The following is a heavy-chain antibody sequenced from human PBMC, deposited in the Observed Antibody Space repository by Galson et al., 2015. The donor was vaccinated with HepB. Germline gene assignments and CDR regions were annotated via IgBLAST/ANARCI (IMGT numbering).Heavy chain of an antibody. CDR1: GFTFSSYG. J-gene: IGHJ4*02. CDR3: AKGTPGVVIRFDY. D-gene: IGHD3-3*01. Sequence: SLRLSCAASGFTFSSYGMHWVRQAPGKGLEWVAVISYDGSNKYYADSVKGRFTISRDNSKNTLYLQMNSLRAEDTAVYYCAKGTPGVVIRFDYWGQGTLVTVSS. CDR2: ISYDGSNK. V-gene: IGHV3-30*18.